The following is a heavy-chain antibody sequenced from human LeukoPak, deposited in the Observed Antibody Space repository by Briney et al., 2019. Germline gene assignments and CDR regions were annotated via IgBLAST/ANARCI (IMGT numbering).Heavy chain of an antibody. CDR3: ARGSVTLDD. CDR2: ISTYSGNT. V-gene: IGHV1-18*01. D-gene: IGHD4-11*01. CDR1: GYTFTRYG. Sequence: GASVKVSCKASGYTFTRYGISWVRQAPEQGLEWMGWISTYSGNTNYAQKLQGRVTMTTDTSTSTAYMELRSLRSDDTALYYCARGSVTLDDWGQGTLVTVSS. J-gene: IGHJ4*02.